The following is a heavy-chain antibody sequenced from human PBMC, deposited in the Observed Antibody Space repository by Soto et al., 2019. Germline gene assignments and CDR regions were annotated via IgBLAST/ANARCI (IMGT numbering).Heavy chain of an antibody. V-gene: IGHV4-59*01. J-gene: IGHJ4*02. CDR1: GGSIRSYY. Sequence: KTSETLSLTCTVSGGSIRSYYWTWIRQPPGKGLEWLGYIFYSGSTFYNPSLKSRVTISIHTSKSQFSLQLTSVTAADTAVYYCARGAADTAMVDSWGQGTLVTVSS. CDR2: IFYSGST. D-gene: IGHD5-18*01. CDR3: ARGAADTAMVDS.